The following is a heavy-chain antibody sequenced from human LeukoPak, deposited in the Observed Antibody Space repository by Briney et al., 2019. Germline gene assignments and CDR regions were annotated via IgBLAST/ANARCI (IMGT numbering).Heavy chain of an antibody. CDR2: IKPKTDGETT. Sequence: GGSLRLSCAASGFIFNNVWMNWVRQAPGKGLEWVDRIKPKTDGETTEYAAPVKDRFSISRDDSKSMMYLQMNSLKTEDTAVYYCITPLPYSAQGGQGTLVTVSS. D-gene: IGHD2-21*01. J-gene: IGHJ4*02. CDR1: GFIFNNVW. CDR3: ITPLPYSAQ. V-gene: IGHV3-15*07.